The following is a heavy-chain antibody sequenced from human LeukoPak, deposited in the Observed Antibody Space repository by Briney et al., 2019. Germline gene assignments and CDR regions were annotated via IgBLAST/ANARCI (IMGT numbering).Heavy chain of an antibody. CDR2: ISHSGGT. CDR1: GGSFSGYY. CDR3: ARRATYYYYMDV. Sequence: PSETLSLTCAVYGGSFSGYYWSWIRQPPGKGLEWIGEISHSGGTDYNPSLKSRVTISVDTSKNQFSLKLSSVTAADTAVYYCARRATYYYYMDVWGKGTTVTISS. V-gene: IGHV4-34*01. J-gene: IGHJ6*03.